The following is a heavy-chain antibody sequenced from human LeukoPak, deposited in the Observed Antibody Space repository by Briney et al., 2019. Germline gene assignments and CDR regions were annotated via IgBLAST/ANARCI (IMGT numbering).Heavy chain of an antibody. V-gene: IGHV5-51*01. D-gene: IGHD1-26*01. J-gene: IGHJ3*02. CDR1: GYSFSSYW. CDR3: ARRYSGSYSAFDI. CDR2: IDPGDSDT. Sequence: GESLKISCKGSGYSFSSYWIGWVRQMPVKGLEWMGIIDPGDSDTRYSPSFQGQVTISADKSISTAYLQWSSLKASDTAMYYCARRYSGSYSAFDIWGQGTMVTVSS.